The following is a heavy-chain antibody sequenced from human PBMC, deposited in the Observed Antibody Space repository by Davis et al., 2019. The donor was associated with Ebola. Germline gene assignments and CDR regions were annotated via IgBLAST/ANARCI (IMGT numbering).Heavy chain of an antibody. CDR1: GYSFPTYW. D-gene: IGHD3-10*01. J-gene: IGHJ6*02. CDR3: ARHGPQARGDYYYYGMDV. Sequence: GEYLKISCQGSGYSFPTYWIGWVRQMPGKGLEWMGIIYPDDSDTRYSPSFQGQVVIFADKSTNTAYLQWSSLKASDTAMYYCARHGPQARGDYYYYGMDVWGQGTTVTVSS. V-gene: IGHV5-51*01. CDR2: IYPDDSDT.